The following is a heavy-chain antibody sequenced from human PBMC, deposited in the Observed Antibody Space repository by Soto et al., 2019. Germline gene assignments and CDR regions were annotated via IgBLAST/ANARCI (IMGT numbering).Heavy chain of an antibody. D-gene: IGHD3-22*01. CDR3: ARVVITTSGYYYGMDV. V-gene: IGHV5-10-1*01. CDR2: IDPSDSYT. Sequence: PGESLKISCKGSGYSFTSYWISWVRQMPGKGLEWMERIDPSDSYTNYSPSFQGHVTISADKSISTAYLQWSSLKASDTAMYYCARVVITTSGYYYGMDVWGQGTTVTVSS. CDR1: GYSFTSYW. J-gene: IGHJ6*02.